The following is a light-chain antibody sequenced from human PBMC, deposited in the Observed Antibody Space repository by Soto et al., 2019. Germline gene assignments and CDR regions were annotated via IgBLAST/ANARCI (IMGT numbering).Light chain of an antibody. V-gene: IGLV1-51*01. CDR3: GTWDSSLSAGV. CDR1: SSNIGNNY. CDR2: DNN. Sequence: QSVLTQPPSVSAAPGQKVTISCSGSSSNIGNNYVSWYQQLPGTAPKLLIYDNNKRPSGIPDRISGSKSGTSATLAITGLQTGDEADYYCGTWDSSLSAGVFGGGTKLT. J-gene: IGLJ2*01.